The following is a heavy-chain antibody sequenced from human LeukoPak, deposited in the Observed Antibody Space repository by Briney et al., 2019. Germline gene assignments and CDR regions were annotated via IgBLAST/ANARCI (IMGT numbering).Heavy chain of an antibody. V-gene: IGHV3-23*01. J-gene: IGHJ4*02. CDR2: ISGSGGST. CDR3: AKGDSAYPSYFDY. CDR1: GFTFSSYA. D-gene: IGHD5-12*01. Sequence: GGSLRLSCAASGFTFSSYAMNWVRQAPGKGLEWVSAISGSGGSTYYADSVKGRFTISRDNSKNTLYLQINSLRAEDTAVYFCAKGDSAYPSYFDYWGQGTLVTVSS.